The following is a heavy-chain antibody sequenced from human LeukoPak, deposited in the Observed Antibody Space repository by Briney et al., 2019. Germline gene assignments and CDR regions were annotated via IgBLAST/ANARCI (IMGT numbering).Heavy chain of an antibody. V-gene: IGHV1-69*01. J-gene: IGHJ4*02. Sequence: SVTLSCKASGGTFSSYAISWVRQAPGQGLEWMGGIIPIFGAANYAQKFQGRVTITADESTSTAYMELSSLRSEDTAVYYCARDRRGFFDYWGQGTLVTVSS. CDR2: IIPIFGAA. CDR3: ARDRRGFFDY. CDR1: GGTFSSYA.